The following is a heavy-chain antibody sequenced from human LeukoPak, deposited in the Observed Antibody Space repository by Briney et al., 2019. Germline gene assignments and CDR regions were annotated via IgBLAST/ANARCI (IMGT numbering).Heavy chain of an antibody. Sequence: SETLSLTCTVSGGSISNSNYYWGWIRQPPGKGLEWIGSIYYSGSTYYNPSLKSRVTISVDTSKNQFSLKLRSVTAADTAVYYCARVYCSSTSCYHLDYYYYYYMDVWGKGTTVTVSS. V-gene: IGHV4-39*07. D-gene: IGHD2-2*01. CDR1: GGSISNSNYY. CDR2: IYYSGST. CDR3: ARVYCSSTSCYHLDYYYYYYMDV. J-gene: IGHJ6*03.